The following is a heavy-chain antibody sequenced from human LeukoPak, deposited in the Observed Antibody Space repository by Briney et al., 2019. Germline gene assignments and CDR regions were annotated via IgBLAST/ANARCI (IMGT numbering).Heavy chain of an antibody. Sequence: TVKVSCKASGGTFSSYAISWVRQAPGQGLEWMGGIIPIFGTANYAQKFQGRVTITADESTSTAYMELSSLRSEDTAGYYCARVPGIAVAGYYYYYYGMDVWGQGTTVTVSS. CDR2: IIPIFGTA. CDR3: ARVPGIAVAGYYYYYYGMDV. CDR1: GGTFSSYA. D-gene: IGHD6-19*01. V-gene: IGHV1-69*13. J-gene: IGHJ6*02.